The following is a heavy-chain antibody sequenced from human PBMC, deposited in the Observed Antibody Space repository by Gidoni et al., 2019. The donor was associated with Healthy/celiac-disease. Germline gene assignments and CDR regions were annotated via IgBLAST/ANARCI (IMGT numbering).Heavy chain of an antibody. CDR2: ISYDGSNK. CDR3: ARDQVGWLQNYFDY. J-gene: IGHJ4*02. Sequence: QVQLVESGGGVVQPGRSLRLSCAASGFTFSSYAMHWVRQAPGKGLEWLAVISYDGSNKYYADSVKGRFTISRDNSKNTLYLQMNSLRAEDTAVYYCARDQVGWLQNYFDYWGQGTLVTVSS. CDR1: GFTFSSYA. D-gene: IGHD5-12*01. V-gene: IGHV3-30*04.